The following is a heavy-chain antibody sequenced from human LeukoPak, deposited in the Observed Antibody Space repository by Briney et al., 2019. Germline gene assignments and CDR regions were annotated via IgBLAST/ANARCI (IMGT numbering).Heavy chain of an antibody. V-gene: IGHV3-9*01. CDR3: AKDDSGTFDH. CDR1: GFTFDDYA. CDR2: ISWNSGSI. J-gene: IGHJ5*02. Sequence: PGRSLRLSCAASGFTFDDYAMHWVRQAPGKGLEWVSGISWNSGSIGYADSVKGRFTISRDNAKNSLYLQMNSLRAEDTALYYCAKDDSGTFDHWGQGTLVTVSS. D-gene: IGHD3/OR15-3a*01.